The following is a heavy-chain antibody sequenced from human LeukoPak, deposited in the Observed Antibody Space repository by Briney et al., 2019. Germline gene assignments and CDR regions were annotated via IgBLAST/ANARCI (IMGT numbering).Heavy chain of an antibody. Sequence: GGSLRLSCAASGFTFSSYGMSWVRQAPGEGLEWVSAISGGGDNTYYADSVKGRFTISRDNSKNTLYLQMNSLRAEDTAVYYCAVKGGRHSGGYDYWGQGTLVTVSS. J-gene: IGHJ4*02. CDR2: ISGGGDNT. V-gene: IGHV3-23*01. D-gene: IGHD3-22*01. CDR1: GFTFSSYG. CDR3: AVKGGRHSGGYDY.